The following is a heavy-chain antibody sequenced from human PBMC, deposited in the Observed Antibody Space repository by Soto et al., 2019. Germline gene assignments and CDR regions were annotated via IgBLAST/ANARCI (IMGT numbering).Heavy chain of an antibody. Sequence: GAAVMIPCKTAGYTFNGYYMHWVRQAPGQGLEGLGWINTNSGGTNYAQKFQGRVTMTRDKSISTAYMELSRLRSDDTAVYYCARTGQLGYYYYGIDVWGQGTTVTVSS. CDR1: GYTFNGYY. CDR3: ARTGQLGYYYYGIDV. D-gene: IGHD6-6*01. V-gene: IGHV1-2*02. CDR2: INTNSGGT. J-gene: IGHJ6*02.